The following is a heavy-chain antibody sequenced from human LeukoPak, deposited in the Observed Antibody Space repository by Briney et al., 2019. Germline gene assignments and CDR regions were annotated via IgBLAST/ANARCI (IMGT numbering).Heavy chain of an antibody. J-gene: IGHJ4*02. Sequence: GGSLRLFCAASGFTFSSYAMHWVRQAPGKGLEYVSAISSNGGSTYYANSVKGRFTISRDNSKNTLYLQMGSLRAEDMAVYYCARPYSGSYASNYFDYWGQGTLVTVSS. D-gene: IGHD1-26*01. V-gene: IGHV3-64*01. CDR1: GFTFSSYA. CDR3: ARPYSGSYASNYFDY. CDR2: ISSNGGST.